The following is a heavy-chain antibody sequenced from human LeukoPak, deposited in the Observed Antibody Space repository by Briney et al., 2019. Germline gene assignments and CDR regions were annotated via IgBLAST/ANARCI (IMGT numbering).Heavy chain of an antibody. CDR1: GGSINSRSYY. V-gene: IGHV4-39*01. Sequence: KPSETLSPTCTVSGGSINSRSYYWGWIRQPPGKGLEWIGSVYYGGTTYYNPSLKSRVTISEDTSKNQFSLKLSSVTAADTAVYYCARRATTVTTGYYYYYMDVWGKGTTVTVSS. D-gene: IGHD4-17*01. CDR3: ARRATTVTTGYYYYYMDV. CDR2: VYYGGTT. J-gene: IGHJ6*03.